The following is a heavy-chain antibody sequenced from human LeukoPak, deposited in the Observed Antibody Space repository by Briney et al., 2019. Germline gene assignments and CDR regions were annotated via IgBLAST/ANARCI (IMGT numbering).Heavy chain of an antibody. V-gene: IGHV4-4*02. J-gene: IGHJ3*02. CDR2: IYHSGST. CDR1: GGSISSSNW. CDR3: ARRGLGYYYDSSGLLPAFDI. Sequence: SETLSLTCAVSGGSISSSNWWSWVRQPPGKGLEWIGEIYHSGSTNYNPSLKSRVTISVDKSKNQFSLKLSSATAADTAVYYCARRGLGYYYDSSGLLPAFDIWGQGTMVTVSS. D-gene: IGHD3-22*01.